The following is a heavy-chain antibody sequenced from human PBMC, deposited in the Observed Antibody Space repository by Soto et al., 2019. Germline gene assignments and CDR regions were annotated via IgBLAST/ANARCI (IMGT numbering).Heavy chain of an antibody. J-gene: IGHJ3*02. CDR1: GFICSSYD. V-gene: IGHV3-23*01. Sequence: GGSLRLSCAASGFICSSYDMSWVRKAPGKGLEWVSTILVDGRTFYVDSVKGRFTISRDSSQNTVYLQMNSRTAGDTALYDCAKESATGGGAFDICGQGTMVTVSS. CDR3: AKESATGGGAFDI. CDR2: ILVDGRT. D-gene: IGHD2-8*02.